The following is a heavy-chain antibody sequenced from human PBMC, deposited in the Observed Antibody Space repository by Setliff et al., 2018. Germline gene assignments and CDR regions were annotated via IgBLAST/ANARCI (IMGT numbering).Heavy chain of an antibody. CDR2: IIPNFGTT. V-gene: IGHV1-69*05. CDR1: GGTFRSYG. CDR3: AREVVVVKSAINYYYYVDV. D-gene: IGHD2-2*01. Sequence: RASVKVSCKASGGTFRSYGISWVRQAPGQGLEWMGGIIPNFGTTSYAQKFQGRVTITTDESTNTAYMELSSLRSDDTAVFYCAREVVVVKSAINYYYYVDVWGKGTTVTVSS. J-gene: IGHJ6*03.